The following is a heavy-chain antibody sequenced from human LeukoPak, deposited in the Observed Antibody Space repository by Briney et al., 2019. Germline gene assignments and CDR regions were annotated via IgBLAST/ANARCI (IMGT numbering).Heavy chain of an antibody. V-gene: IGHV3-74*01. CDR1: GFTFSSYW. Sequence: GGSLRLSCAASGFTFSSYWMHWVRQAPGKGLVWVSRIKSDGSTNYADSVKGRFTISRDNAKNTVSLERKSLRAEDTGVYYCARAPSEIGGYYPEYFRHWGQGTLVTVSS. CDR2: IKSDGST. J-gene: IGHJ1*01. D-gene: IGHD3-22*01. CDR3: ARAPSEIGGYYPEYFRH.